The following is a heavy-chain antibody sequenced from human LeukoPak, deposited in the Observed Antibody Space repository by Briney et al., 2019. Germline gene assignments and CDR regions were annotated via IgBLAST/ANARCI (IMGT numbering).Heavy chain of an antibody. CDR3: ARDSCSGYDFWSGYISGYYYMDV. CDR1: GYTFTSYG. V-gene: IGHV1-18*01. CDR2: ISAYNGNT. J-gene: IGHJ6*03. Sequence: ASVKVSCKASGYTFTSYGISWVRQAPGQGLEWMGWISAYNGNTNYAQKLQGRVTMTTDTSTSTAYMELRSLRSDDTAVYYCARDSCSGYDFWSGYISGYYYMDVWGKGTTVTISS. D-gene: IGHD3-3*01.